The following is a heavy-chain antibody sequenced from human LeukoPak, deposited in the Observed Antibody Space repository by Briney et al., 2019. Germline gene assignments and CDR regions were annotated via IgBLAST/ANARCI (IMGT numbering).Heavy chain of an antibody. J-gene: IGHJ4*02. CDR1: GYTFTSYY. Sequence: ASVKVSCKASGYTFTSYYMHWVRQAPGQGLEWMGLINPTGGSTSYARQFQGRISMSRDTSTSTVYMEMSSLTSEDTALYYCAREPTAFDYWGQGTLVTVSS. V-gene: IGHV1-46*01. CDR3: AREPTAFDY. CDR2: INPTGGST.